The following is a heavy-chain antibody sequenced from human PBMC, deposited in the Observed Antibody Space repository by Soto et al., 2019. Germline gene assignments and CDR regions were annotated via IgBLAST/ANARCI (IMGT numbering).Heavy chain of an antibody. Sequence: ASVKVSCKASGYTFTSYYMHWVRQAPGQGLEWMGIINPSGGSTSYAQKLQGRVTMTRDTSTSTVYMELSSMRSEDTAVYYCARANQVGATLFDYWGQGTLVTVSS. D-gene: IGHD1-26*01. V-gene: IGHV1-46*01. CDR1: GYTFTSYY. CDR2: INPSGGST. J-gene: IGHJ4*02. CDR3: ARANQVGATLFDY.